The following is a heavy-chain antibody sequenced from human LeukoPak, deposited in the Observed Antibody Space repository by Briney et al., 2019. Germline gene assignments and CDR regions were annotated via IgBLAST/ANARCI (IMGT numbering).Heavy chain of an antibody. CDR2: INHSGST. Sequence: PSETLSLTCAVYGGSFSGFYWRWIRRPPGEGLEWFGEINHSGSTNYNPSLKSRATISVDTSKNQFSLKLSSVTAADTAVYYCARSYPGAFDIWGQGTMVTVSS. CDR1: GGSFSGFY. V-gene: IGHV4-34*01. J-gene: IGHJ3*02. D-gene: IGHD2-2*01. CDR3: ARSYPGAFDI.